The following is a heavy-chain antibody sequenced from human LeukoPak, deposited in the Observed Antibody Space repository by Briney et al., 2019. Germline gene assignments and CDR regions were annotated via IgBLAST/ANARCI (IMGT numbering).Heavy chain of an antibody. CDR3: ARDCSGGPPGWFDP. V-gene: IGHV1-3*01. D-gene: IGHD2-15*01. J-gene: IGHJ5*02. Sequence: GASVKVSCKASGYTCTSYAIHWVRQAPGQSLEWMGWIIAGNGNTKYSQRFQGRVTITRDTSASTAYMELSSLRSDDTAVYYCARDCSGGPPGWFDPWGQGTLVTVST. CDR2: IIAGNGNT. CDR1: GYTCTSYA.